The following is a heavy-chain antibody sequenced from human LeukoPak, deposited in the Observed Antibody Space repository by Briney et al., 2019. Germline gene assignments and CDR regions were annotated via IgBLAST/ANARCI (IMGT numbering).Heavy chain of an antibody. D-gene: IGHD2-2*01. Sequence: GGSLRLSCAASGFTFSSYAMSWVRQAPGKGLEWVSAISGSGGSTYYADSVKGRFTISRDNSKNTLLLQVNSLRAEDTGVHYCAREMGSSSYVLDVWGQGTMVTVSS. CDR2: ISGSGGST. V-gene: IGHV3-23*01. CDR3: AREMGSSSYVLDV. J-gene: IGHJ3*01. CDR1: GFTFSSYA.